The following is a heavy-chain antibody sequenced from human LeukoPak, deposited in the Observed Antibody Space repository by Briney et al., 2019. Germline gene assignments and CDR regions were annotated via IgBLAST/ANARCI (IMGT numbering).Heavy chain of an antibody. D-gene: IGHD1-26*01. CDR2: ISYDGSNK. V-gene: IGHV3-30*03. Sequence: GGSLRLSCAASGFTFSSYGMHWVRPAPGKGLEWVAVISYDGSNKYYADSVKGRFTISRDNSKNTLYLQMNSLRAEDTAVYYCARTIVGATAAFDIWGQGTMVTVSS. J-gene: IGHJ3*02. CDR3: ARTIVGATAAFDI. CDR1: GFTFSSYG.